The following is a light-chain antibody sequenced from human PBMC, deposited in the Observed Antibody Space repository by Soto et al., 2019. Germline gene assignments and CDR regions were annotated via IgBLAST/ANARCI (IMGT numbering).Light chain of an antibody. J-gene: IGLJ1*01. CDR2: EGS. CDR1: RSDVGSYNL. V-gene: IGLV2-23*01. CDR3: CSYEGSNIYV. Sequence: QSALTQPASVSGSPGQSITISCSGTRSDVGSYNLVSWYQQHPGKAPKLMIYEGSNRPSGVSNRFSGSKSGHTASLTISGLQAEDEADYYCCSYEGSNIYVLGTGTKLTVL.